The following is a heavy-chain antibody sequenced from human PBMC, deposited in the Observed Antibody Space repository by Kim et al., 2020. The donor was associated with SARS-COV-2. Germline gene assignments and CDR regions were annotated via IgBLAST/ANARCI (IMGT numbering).Heavy chain of an antibody. Sequence: GGSMRLSCAASGFTFSSNSMNWVRQAPGKGLEWVSLISSSGSYIYYADSVKGRFTISRDNAKNSLYLQMNSLRAEDTAVYYCARGPDYDNVWGSYYYYYYGMDVWGQGTTVTVSS. CDR1: GFTFSSNS. CDR2: ISSSGSYI. J-gene: IGHJ6*02. V-gene: IGHV3-21*06. D-gene: IGHD3-16*01. CDR3: ARGPDYDNVWGSYYYYYYGMDV.